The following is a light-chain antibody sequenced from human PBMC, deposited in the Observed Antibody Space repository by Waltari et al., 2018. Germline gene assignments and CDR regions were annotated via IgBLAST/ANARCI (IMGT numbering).Light chain of an antibody. V-gene: IGLV2-23*02. CDR2: EVS. J-gene: IGLJ2*01. CDR1: SSNVENYNL. CDR3: CSFAGGNNFEVI. Sequence: QSALTQPASVSGSPGQPITIPCTGTSSNVENYNLVPCYQHHPGKAPKLFIYEVSKRPAGSSNRFSGSTSGNTASLTISGLQAEDESDYYCCSFAGGNNFEVIFGGGTRLTVL.